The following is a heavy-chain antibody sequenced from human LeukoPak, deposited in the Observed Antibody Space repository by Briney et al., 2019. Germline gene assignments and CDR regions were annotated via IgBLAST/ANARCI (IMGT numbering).Heavy chain of an antibody. Sequence: SETLSLTCTVSGDSISSYCCSWIRQPPGGGLEWDGYGYRRGSTNYNPYIKRRVTISLATSKTQFSLTLISGAAADTAVYYCAGALRQQLVTGWFDPWGQGTLVTASS. V-gene: IGHV4-59*01. CDR1: GDSISSYC. CDR2: GYRRGST. CDR3: AGALRQQLVTGWFDP. D-gene: IGHD6-13*01. J-gene: IGHJ5*02.